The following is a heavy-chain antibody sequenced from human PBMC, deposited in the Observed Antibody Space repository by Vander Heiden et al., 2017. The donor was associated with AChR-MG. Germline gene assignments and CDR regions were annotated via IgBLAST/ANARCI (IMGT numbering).Heavy chain of an antibody. D-gene: IGHD4-4*01. CDR1: GGSINSSRYY. J-gene: IGHJ5*02. CDR3: ASSRHDYNNWFDP. V-gene: IGHV4-39*01. Sequence: QLQLQESGPGLVKPSETLSLTCTVSGGSINSSRYYWGGSRRPPGKGLKWMGSIDYSGSTYYNPSLESRVTISVDTSKNQFSLKLSSVTAADTAVYYCASSRHDYNNWFDPWGQGTLVTVSS. CDR2: IDYSGST.